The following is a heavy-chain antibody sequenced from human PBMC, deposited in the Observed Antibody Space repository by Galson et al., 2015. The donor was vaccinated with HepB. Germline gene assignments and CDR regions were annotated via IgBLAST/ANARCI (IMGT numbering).Heavy chain of an antibody. Sequence: SLRLSCAASGFTFSSYNMHWVRQAPGKGLEWVSSITSSSTFIYDADSVKGRFTISRDNAKNALYLQMKSLRADDTAVYYCARDGYSIGKSFDYWGRGTLVAVSS. CDR2: ITSSSTFI. CDR3: ARDGYSIGKSFDY. V-gene: IGHV3-21*01. D-gene: IGHD6-19*01. J-gene: IGHJ4*02. CDR1: GFTFSSYN.